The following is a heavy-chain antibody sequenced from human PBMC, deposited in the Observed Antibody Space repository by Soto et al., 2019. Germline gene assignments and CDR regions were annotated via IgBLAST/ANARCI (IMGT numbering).Heavy chain of an antibody. CDR3: TRRVTENHVYWFDP. CDR2: IRSKANSYAT. CDR1: GFTFSGSA. D-gene: IGHD1-20*01. J-gene: IGHJ5*02. V-gene: IGHV3-73*02. Sequence: EVQLVESGGGLVQPGGSLKLSCAASGFTFSGSAMHWVRQASGKGLEWVGRIRSKANSYATAYAASVKGRFTISRDDSKNTAYLQMNSLKTEDTAVYYCTRRVTENHVYWFDPWGQGTLVTVSS.